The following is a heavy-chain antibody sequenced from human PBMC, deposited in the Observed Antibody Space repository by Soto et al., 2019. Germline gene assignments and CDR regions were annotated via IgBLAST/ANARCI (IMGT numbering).Heavy chain of an antibody. D-gene: IGHD6-13*01. CDR1: GFTFSSYD. CDR2: IGTAGDT. J-gene: IGHJ6*03. Sequence: GGSLRLSCAASGFTFSSYDMHWVRQATGKGLEWVSAIGTAGDTYYPGSVKGRFTISRENAKNSLYLQMNSLRAGDTAVYYCARSGTHYYYMDVWGKGTTVTVSS. CDR3: ARSGTHYYYMDV. V-gene: IGHV3-13*01.